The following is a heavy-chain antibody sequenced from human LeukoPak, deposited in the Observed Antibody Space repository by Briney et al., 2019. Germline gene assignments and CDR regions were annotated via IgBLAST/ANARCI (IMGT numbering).Heavy chain of an antibody. CDR3: ARHIGGGIEDMDV. CDR1: GGSIGTYY. Sequence: SETLSLTCTVSGGSIGTYYWSWIRQSPGKGLGWIGYIYVTGTRYNPYLQSRVTISVDRSRNQFFLKMSSVTAAATAVYYCARHIGGGIEDMDVWGKGTKVIVSS. CDR2: IYVTGT. V-gene: IGHV4-59*08. D-gene: IGHD3-16*02. J-gene: IGHJ6*03.